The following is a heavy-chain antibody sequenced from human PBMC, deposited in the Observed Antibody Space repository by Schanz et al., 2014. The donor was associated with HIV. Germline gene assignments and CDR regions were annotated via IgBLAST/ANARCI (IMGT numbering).Heavy chain of an antibody. J-gene: IGHJ6*02. CDR2: ISKDGSDK. D-gene: IGHD1-26*01. CDR1: GFTFSKYG. CDR3: AKIISGCPYYYYGLDV. Sequence: QVQLVESGGGVVQPGRSPTLSCAASGFTFSKYGMHWVRQAPGKGLEWVAAISKDGSDKYYTDSVKGRFTISRDNSNNTLYLQMNSLRAEDTAVYYCAKIISGCPYYYYGLDVWGLGTTVTVSS. V-gene: IGHV3-30*18.